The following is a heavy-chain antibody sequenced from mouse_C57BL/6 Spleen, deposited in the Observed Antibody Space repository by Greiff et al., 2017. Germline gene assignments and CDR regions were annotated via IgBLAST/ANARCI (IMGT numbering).Heavy chain of an antibody. CDR2: INPNNGGT. V-gene: IGHV1-22*01. CDR3: GSGRNYGY. J-gene: IGHJ3*01. D-gene: IGHD1-1*01. Sequence: EVQLQQSGPELVKPGASVTMSCKASGYTFTDYNMHWVKQSHGQSLEWIGYINPNNGGTSYNQKFKGKATLTVNKSSSTAYMELRSLTSEDSAVYCCGSGRNYGYWGQGAIVTVSA. CDR1: GYTFTDYN.